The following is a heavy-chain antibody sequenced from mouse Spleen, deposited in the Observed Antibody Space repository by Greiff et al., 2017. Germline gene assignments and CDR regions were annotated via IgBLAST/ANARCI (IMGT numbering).Heavy chain of an antibody. CDR3: ARSGTAQATAWFAY. J-gene: IGHJ3*01. D-gene: IGHD3-2*02. V-gene: IGHV1-54*01. CDR1: GYAFTNYL. CDR2: INPGSGGT. Sequence: VQLQQSGAELVRPETSVKVSCKASGYAFTNYLIEWVKQRPGQGLEWIGVINPGSGGTNYNEKFKGKATLTADKSSSTAYMQLSSLTSEDSAVYFCARSGTAQATAWFAYWGQGTLVTVSA.